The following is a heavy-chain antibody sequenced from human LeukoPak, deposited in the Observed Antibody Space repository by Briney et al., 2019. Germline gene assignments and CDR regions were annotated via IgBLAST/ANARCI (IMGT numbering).Heavy chain of an antibody. D-gene: IGHD3-22*01. Sequence: SETLSLTCTVSGGSISSGDYYWSWIRQPPGTGLEWIGYIYYSGSTYYNPSLKSRVTISVDTSKNQFSLKLSSVTAADTAVYYCARGGDSSGYCYFDYWGQGTLVTVSS. CDR2: IYYSGST. CDR1: GGSISSGDYY. V-gene: IGHV4-30-4*01. CDR3: ARGGDSSGYCYFDY. J-gene: IGHJ4*02.